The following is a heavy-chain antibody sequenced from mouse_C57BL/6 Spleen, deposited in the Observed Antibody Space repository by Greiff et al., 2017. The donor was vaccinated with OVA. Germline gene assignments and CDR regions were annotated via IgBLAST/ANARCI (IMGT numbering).Heavy chain of an antibody. J-gene: IGHJ2*01. D-gene: IGHD1-1*01. CDR1: GYTFTGYW. CDR2: ILPGSGST. V-gene: IGHV1-9*01. Sequence: VKLMESGAELMKPGASVKLSCKATGYTFTGYWIEWVKQRPGHGLEWIGEILPGSGSTNYNEKFKGKATFTADTSSNTAYMQLSSLTTEDSAIYYCARGEYYYGSSQYYFDYWGQGTTLTVSS. CDR3: ARGEYYYGSSQYYFDY.